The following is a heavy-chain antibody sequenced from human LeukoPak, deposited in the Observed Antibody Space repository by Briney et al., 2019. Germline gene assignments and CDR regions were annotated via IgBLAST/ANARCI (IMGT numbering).Heavy chain of an antibody. J-gene: IGHJ4*02. CDR3: VKVGNGSGSYYADY. CDR1: GFTFSSYS. Sequence: PSGSLRLSCAVSGFTFSSYSLNWVRLGQGPGLGLVSSISSCSSYIYYADSAIGRFTISRDNAMNALYLHVNSLRAGDSAGYYCVKVGNGSGSYYADYWGQGPLVTVPS. D-gene: IGHD3-10*01. CDR2: ISSCSSYI. V-gene: IGHV3-21*01.